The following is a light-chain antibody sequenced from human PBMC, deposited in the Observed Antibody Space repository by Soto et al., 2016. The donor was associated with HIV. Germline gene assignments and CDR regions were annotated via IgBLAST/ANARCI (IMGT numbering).Light chain of an antibody. CDR1: NIGSKS. Sequence: SYVLTQPPSVSVAPGKTARITCGGNNIGSKSVHWYQQKPGQAPVVVVYDNTDRPSGIPERFSGSNSGNTATLTISGVEAGDEADYYCQVWDSSSDHVVFGGGTKLTVL. V-gene: IGLV3-21*03. J-gene: IGLJ2*01. CDR2: DNT. CDR3: QVWDSSSDHVV.